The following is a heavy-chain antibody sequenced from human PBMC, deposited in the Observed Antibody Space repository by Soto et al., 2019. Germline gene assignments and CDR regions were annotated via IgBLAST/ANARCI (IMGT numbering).Heavy chain of an antibody. V-gene: IGHV1-2*02. Sequence: ASVKVSCRASGYTFTCYYMHWVRHAPGQGLEWMGWINPNSGGTNYAQKFQGRVTMTRDTSISTAYMELSRLRSDDTAVYYCAKKRSGSWSMGCFDSWGQGTLVTVSS. J-gene: IGHJ4*02. CDR2: INPNSGGT. CDR1: GYTFTCYY. D-gene: IGHD3-16*01. CDR3: AKKRSGSWSMGCFDS.